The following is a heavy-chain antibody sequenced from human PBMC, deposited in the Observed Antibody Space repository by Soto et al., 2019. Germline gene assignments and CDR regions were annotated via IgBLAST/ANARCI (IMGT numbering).Heavy chain of an antibody. CDR1: GGSFSDYY. V-gene: IGHV4-59*03. CDR3: AIEYSSSPPYYPIGY. Sequence: SETLSLTCAVYGGSFSDYYWSWIRQPPGKGLEWIGYIYYSGSTNYNPSLKSRVTITADESKSTAYMELSSLRSEDTAVYYCAIEYSSSPPYYPIGYWGQGTLVTVSS. CDR2: IYYSGST. J-gene: IGHJ4*02. D-gene: IGHD6-6*01.